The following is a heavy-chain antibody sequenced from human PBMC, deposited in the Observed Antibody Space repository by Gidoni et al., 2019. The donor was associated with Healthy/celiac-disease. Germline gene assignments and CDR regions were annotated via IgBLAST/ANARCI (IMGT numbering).Heavy chain of an antibody. CDR3: AKTPLGGSVALGVFDY. Sequence: EVQLLESGGGLVQPGGSLRLSCAASGFPFSSYAMSLVRQAPGQGLEWVSSISGSGGSTYYADSVKGRFTIARDNSKNTLYLQMNSLRAEDTAVYYCAKTPLGGSVALGVFDYWGQGNLVTVSS. V-gene: IGHV3-23*01. D-gene: IGHD3-16*01. J-gene: IGHJ4*02. CDR1: GFPFSSYA. CDR2: ISGSGGST.